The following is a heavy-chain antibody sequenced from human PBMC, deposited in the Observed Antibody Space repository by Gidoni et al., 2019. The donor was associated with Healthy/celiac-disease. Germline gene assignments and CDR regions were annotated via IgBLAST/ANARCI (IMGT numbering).Heavy chain of an antibody. CDR3: ARDRGSQITIFGVAFNYYYYYGMDV. J-gene: IGHJ6*02. CDR2: INPSGGST. Sequence: QVQLVQSGAEVKKPEASVKVSCKASGYTFTRYYMHWVRQAPGQGLEWMGIINPSGGSTSYAQKFQGRVTMTRDTSTSTVYMELSSLRSEDTAVYYCARDRGSQITIFGVAFNYYYYYGMDVWGQGTTVTVSS. V-gene: IGHV1-46*01. CDR1: GYTFTRYY. D-gene: IGHD3-3*01.